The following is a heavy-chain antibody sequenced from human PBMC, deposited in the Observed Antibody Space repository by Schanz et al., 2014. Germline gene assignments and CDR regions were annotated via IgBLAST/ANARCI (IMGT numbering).Heavy chain of an antibody. CDR1: GFVFGDYY. V-gene: IGHV3-11*05. CDR3: AKDAPYPFDL. CDR2: ISDSGTYT. Sequence: QVHLLESGGGLVEPGGSLRLSCAASGFVFGDYYMTWIRQAPGKGLEWLSYISDSGTYTNYADSVKGRFTISRDNAKSSLYLQMNSLRAEDTAIYYCAKDAPYPFDLWGRGTLXTVSS. J-gene: IGHJ2*01.